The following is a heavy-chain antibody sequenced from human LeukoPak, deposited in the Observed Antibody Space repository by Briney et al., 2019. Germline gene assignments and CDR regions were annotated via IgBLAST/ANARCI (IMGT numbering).Heavy chain of an antibody. D-gene: IGHD2-21*01. CDR1: GFSLSTSGVG. J-gene: IGHJ4*02. V-gene: IGHV2-5*02. CDR2: IYWDDDN. CDR3: AHSRSLWSTPDY. Sequence: NVSGPTLVKPTQTLTLTCTFSGFSLSTSGVGVGWIRQPPGKALEWLALIYWDDDNRYSPSLKSRLTITKDTSKTQVVITLTNMDPVDTATYYCAHSRSLWSTPDYWGQGTLVTVSS.